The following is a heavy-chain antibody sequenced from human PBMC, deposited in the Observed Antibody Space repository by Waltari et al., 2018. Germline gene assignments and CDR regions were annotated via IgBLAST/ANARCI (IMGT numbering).Heavy chain of an antibody. Sequence: QVQLQQWGAGLLKPSETLSLTCAVYGGSFSGYYWSWIRQPPGKGLEWIGEINHSGSISSNPYLKSLVTISVDTTKNHFSLKLSSVTAADTAVYYCARGRRREYYYDSSGYYWNYWGQGTLVTVSS. J-gene: IGHJ4*02. CDR2: INHSGSI. CDR3: ARGRRREYYYDSSGYYWNY. D-gene: IGHD3-22*01. CDR1: GGSFSGYY. V-gene: IGHV4-34*01.